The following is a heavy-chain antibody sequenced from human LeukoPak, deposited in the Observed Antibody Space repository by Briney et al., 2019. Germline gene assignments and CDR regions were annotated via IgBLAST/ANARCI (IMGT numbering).Heavy chain of an antibody. V-gene: IGHV3-23*01. CDR1: GFTFSRYS. D-gene: IGHD3-10*01. J-gene: IGHJ5*02. CDR2: ISGVGGST. Sequence: PGGSLRLSCVASGFTFSRYSMNWVRQAPGKGLEWVSAISGVGGSTFYADSVKGRFTISRDNSKNTLYLEMNSLRAEDTAVYYCAKGGSYYTSSWFDPWGQGTLVTVSS. CDR3: AKGGSYYTSSWFDP.